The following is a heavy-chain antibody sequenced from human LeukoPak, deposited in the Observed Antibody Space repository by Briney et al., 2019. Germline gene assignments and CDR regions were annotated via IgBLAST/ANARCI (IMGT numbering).Heavy chain of an antibody. J-gene: IGHJ4*02. CDR2: FDPEDGET. D-gene: IGHD1-26*01. CDR3: ARMYSGSYDY. V-gene: IGHV1-24*01. CDR1: GYTFTGYY. Sequence: GASVKVSCKASGYTFTGYYMHWVRQAPGKGLEWMGGFDPEDGETIYAQKFQGRVTMTEDTSTDTAYMELSSLRSEDTAVYYCARMYSGSYDYWGQGTLVTVSS.